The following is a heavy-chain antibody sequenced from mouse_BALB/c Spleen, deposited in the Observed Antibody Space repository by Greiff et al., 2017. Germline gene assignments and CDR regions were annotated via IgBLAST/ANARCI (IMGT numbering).Heavy chain of an antibody. Sequence: EVQLQQSGPELVKPGASVKMSCKASGYTFTSYVMHWVKQKPGQGLEWIGYINPYNDGTKYNEKFKGKATLTSDKSSSTAYMELSSLTSEDSAVYYCARGGWDPSYAMAYWGQGTSVTVSS. V-gene: IGHV1-14*01. J-gene: IGHJ4*01. D-gene: IGHD4-1*01. CDR3: ARGGWDPSYAMAY. CDR1: GYTFTSYV. CDR2: INPYNDGT.